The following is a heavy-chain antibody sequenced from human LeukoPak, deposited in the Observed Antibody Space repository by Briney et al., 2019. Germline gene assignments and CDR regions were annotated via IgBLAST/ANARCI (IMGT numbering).Heavy chain of an antibody. D-gene: IGHD3-22*01. J-gene: IGHJ4*02. CDR3: ARDLVYYDSSGYYLGWPFDY. Sequence: SVKVSCKASGGTFSSYAISWVRQAPGQGLEWMGGIIPIFGTANYAQKFQGRVTITTDESTSTAYMELSSLRSEDTAVYYCARDLVYYDSSGYYLGWPFDYWGQGTLVTVSS. CDR1: GGTFSSYA. V-gene: IGHV1-69*05. CDR2: IIPIFGTA.